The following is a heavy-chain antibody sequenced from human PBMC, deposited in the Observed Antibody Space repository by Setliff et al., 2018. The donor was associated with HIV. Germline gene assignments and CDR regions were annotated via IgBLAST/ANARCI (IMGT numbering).Heavy chain of an antibody. CDR1: GGTFSSYA. Sequence: SVKVSCKAPGGTFSSYAISWVRQAPGQGLEWMGGIIPIFGTTNYAQKFQGRVSITADKSAITAYMELSSLRSEDTAVYYCARSTDSSSFDYWGQGTLVTVSS. J-gene: IGHJ4*02. CDR3: ARSTDSSSFDY. D-gene: IGHD6-13*01. V-gene: IGHV1-69*06. CDR2: IIPIFGTT.